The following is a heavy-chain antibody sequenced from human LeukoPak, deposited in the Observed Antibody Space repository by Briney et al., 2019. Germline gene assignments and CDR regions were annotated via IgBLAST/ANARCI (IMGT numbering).Heavy chain of an antibody. CDR1: GFTFSDYY. CDR2: ISSSGSTI. D-gene: IGHD3-22*01. V-gene: IGHV3-11*04. CDR3: ASWDTYETNAFDI. J-gene: IGHJ3*02. Sequence: GGSLRLSCAASGFTFSDYYMSWIRQAPGKGLEWVSYISSSGSTIYYADSVKGRFTISRDNAKNSLYLQMNSLRAEDTAVYYCASWDTYETNAFDIWGQGTMVTVSS.